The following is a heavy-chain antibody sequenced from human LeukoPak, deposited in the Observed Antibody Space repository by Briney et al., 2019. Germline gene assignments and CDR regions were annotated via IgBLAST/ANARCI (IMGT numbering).Heavy chain of an antibody. V-gene: IGHV3-66*01. CDR2: MYTLGNT. J-gene: IGHJ6*03. D-gene: IGHD1-26*01. Sequence: GRSLRLSCAASGFTFSSYSMNWVRQAPGKGLEWVSVMYTLGNTNYADSVRGRFTISRDNSKNTLYLQMNSLRAEDTAVYYCAGYGGSYPYYMDVWGKGTTVTVSS. CDR1: GFTFSSYS. CDR3: AGYGGSYPYYMDV.